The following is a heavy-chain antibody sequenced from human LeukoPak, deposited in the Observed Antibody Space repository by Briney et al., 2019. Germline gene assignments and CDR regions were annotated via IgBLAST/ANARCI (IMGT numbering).Heavy chain of an antibody. CDR1: GYTFTGYY. D-gene: IGHD1-26*01. V-gene: IGHV1-2*02. CDR3: ARDGNFDN. J-gene: IGHJ4*02. CDR2: TNPNSGDT. Sequence: ASVKVSCKASGYTFTGYYMHWVRQAPGQGLEWMGWTNPNSGDTNFAQKFQGRVTMTRDTSISAIYMELSRLRSDDTAVYYCARDGNFDNWGQGTLVTVSS.